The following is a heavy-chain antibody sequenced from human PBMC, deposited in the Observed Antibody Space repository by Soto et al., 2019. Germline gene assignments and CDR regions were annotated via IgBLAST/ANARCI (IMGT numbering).Heavy chain of an antibody. Sequence: GGSLRLSCTASGFTFGDYAMSWFRQAPGKGLEWVGFIKSKAYGGTTEYAASVKGRFTISRDDSKSIAYLQMNSLETEDTAVYYCSRVDVPPVTTFDYWGQGTLVTVSS. V-gene: IGHV3-49*03. CDR3: SRVDVPPVTTFDY. J-gene: IGHJ4*02. D-gene: IGHD4-17*01. CDR1: GFTFGDYA. CDR2: IKSKAYGGTT.